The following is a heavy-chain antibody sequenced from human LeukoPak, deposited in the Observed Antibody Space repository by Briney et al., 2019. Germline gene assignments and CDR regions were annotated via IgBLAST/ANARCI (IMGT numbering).Heavy chain of an antibody. V-gene: IGHV4-4*07. CDR2: IYTSGST. J-gene: IGHJ6*03. CDR3: ARTQSLYSSSWYGYYMDV. Sequence: SQTLSLTCTVSGGSISSYYWSWIRQPAGKGLEWIGRIYTSGSTNYNPSLKSRVTMSVDTSKNQFSLKLSSVTAADTAVYYCARTQSLYSSSWYGYYMDVWGKGTTVTVSS. D-gene: IGHD6-13*01. CDR1: GGSISSYY.